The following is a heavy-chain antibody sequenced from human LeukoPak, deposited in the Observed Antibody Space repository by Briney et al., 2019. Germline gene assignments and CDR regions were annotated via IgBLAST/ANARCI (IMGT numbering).Heavy chain of an antibody. V-gene: IGHV1-18*01. J-gene: IGHJ6*02. CDR3: ARENPLPVAGTADYYYGMDV. Sequence: ASVKVSCKASGYTFTSNGISWVRQAPGQGLEWMGWISAYNGNTNYAQKLQGRVTMTTDTSTSTAYMELRSLRSDDTAVYYCARENPLPVAGTADYYYGMDVWGQGTTVTVSS. D-gene: IGHD6-19*01. CDR1: GYTFTSNG. CDR2: ISAYNGNT.